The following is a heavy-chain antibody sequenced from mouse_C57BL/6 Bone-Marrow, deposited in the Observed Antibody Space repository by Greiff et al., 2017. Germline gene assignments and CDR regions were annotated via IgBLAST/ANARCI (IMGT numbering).Heavy chain of an antibody. D-gene: IGHD1-1*01. V-gene: IGHV1-54*01. J-gene: IGHJ3*01. CDR3: ARDGFAY. CDR1: GYAFTNYL. CDR2: IYPGSGST. Sequence: QVQLQQSGAELVRPGTSVKVSCKASGYAFTNYLIEWVKQRPGQGLEWIGDIYPGSGSTNYNEKFKSKATLTVDTSSSTAYMQLSNLTSEDSAVYYCARDGFAYWGQGTLVTVSA.